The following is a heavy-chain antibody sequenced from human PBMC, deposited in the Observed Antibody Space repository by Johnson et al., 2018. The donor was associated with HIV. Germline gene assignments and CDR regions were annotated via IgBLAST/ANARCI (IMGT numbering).Heavy chain of an antibody. Sequence: QVQLVEPGGAVVQPGRPLSPPWPASGFPSGTFSMPWSRKAPATGLDGGAVIPYDGINNNSADTVKGRFTISRDNSKNTLYLQMNSLRAEDTAVYYCARDREYGLAWGWAFDIWGQGTMVSVSS. V-gene: IGHV3-30*04. CDR3: ARDREYGLAWGWAFDI. CDR1: GFPSGTFS. D-gene: IGHD6-19*01. CDR2: IPYDGINN. J-gene: IGHJ3*02.